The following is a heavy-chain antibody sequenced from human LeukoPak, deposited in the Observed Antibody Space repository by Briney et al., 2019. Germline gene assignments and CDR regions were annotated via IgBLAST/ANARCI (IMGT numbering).Heavy chain of an antibody. CDR3: ARGSYSYGLDY. J-gene: IGHJ4*02. D-gene: IGHD5-18*01. Sequence: SETLSLTCTVSGGSISSSSYYWGWIRQPPGKGLEWIGEINHSGSTNYNPSLKSRVTISVDTSKNQFSLKLSSVTAADTAVYYCARGSYSYGLDYWGQGTLVTVSS. CDR1: GGSISSSSYY. V-gene: IGHV4-39*07. CDR2: INHSGST.